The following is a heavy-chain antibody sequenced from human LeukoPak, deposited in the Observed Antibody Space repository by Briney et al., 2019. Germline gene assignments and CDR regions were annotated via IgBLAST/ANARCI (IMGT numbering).Heavy chain of an antibody. CDR1: GFTVSSNY. J-gene: IGHJ4*02. CDR3: ARGAWDTAMAPFDY. CDR2: IYSGGST. D-gene: IGHD5-18*01. Sequence: GGSLRLSCAASGFTVSSNYMSWVRQAPGKGLEWVSVIYSGGSTYYADSAKGRFTISRDNSKNTLYLQMNSLRAEDTAVYYCARGAWDTAMAPFDYWGQGTQVTVSS. V-gene: IGHV3-66*01.